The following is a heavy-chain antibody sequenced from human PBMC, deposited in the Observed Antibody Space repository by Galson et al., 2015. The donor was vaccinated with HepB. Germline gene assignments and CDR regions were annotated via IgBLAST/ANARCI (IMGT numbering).Heavy chain of an antibody. J-gene: IGHJ4*02. CDR3: ARDWIRDGASYYFDY. CDR2: INSRGST. Sequence: ETLSLTCTVSGGSMTSSSYLWTWIRQPPGKGLEWVGYINSRGSTDYNPSLKSRVSISVDTSKNQISLRLNSVTAADTAIYYCARDWIRDGASYYFDYWGQGTLVTVSS. CDR1: GGSMTSSSYL. V-gene: IGHV4-61*01. D-gene: IGHD5-24*01.